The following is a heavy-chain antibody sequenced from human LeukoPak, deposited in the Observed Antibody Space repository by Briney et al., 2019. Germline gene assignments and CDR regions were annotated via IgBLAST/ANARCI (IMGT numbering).Heavy chain of an antibody. J-gene: IGHJ4*02. CDR1: GFTFSDYY. CDR3: ARGRLGYYDILTGYYVDY. Sequence: PGGSLRLSCAASGFTFSDYYMSWIRQAPGKGLEWVSYISSSGSTICYADSVKGRFTISRDNAKNSLYLQMNSLRAEDTAVYYCARGRLGYYDILTGYYVDYWGQGTLVTVSS. V-gene: IGHV3-11*04. CDR2: ISSSGSTI. D-gene: IGHD3-9*01.